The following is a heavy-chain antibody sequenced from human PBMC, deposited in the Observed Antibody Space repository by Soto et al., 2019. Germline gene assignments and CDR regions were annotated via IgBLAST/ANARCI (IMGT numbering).Heavy chain of an antibody. CDR3: ATSFGDYGY. D-gene: IGHD4-17*01. Sequence: PGESLKISCKGSGYSFTTYWISWVRQMPGKGLEWMGRIDPGDSYTNYSPSFQGHVSFSVDKSTSTAYLQWSSLKASGGATYYCATSFGDYGYWGQGTLVTVSS. J-gene: IGHJ4*02. V-gene: IGHV5-10-1*01. CDR1: GYSFTTYW. CDR2: IDPGDSYT.